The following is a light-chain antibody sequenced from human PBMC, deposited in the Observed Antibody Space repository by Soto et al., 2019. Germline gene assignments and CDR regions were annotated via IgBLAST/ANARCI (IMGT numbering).Light chain of an antibody. J-gene: IGLJ2*01. CDR2: DVS. Sequence: QSALTQPASVSGSPGQSITISCTGTSSDVGGYNYVSWYQQHPGKAPKLMIYDVSNRPSGVSNRFSGSKSGNTASLPISGLQAEDEADYYCSSYTSSSTLMLVFGGGTKLTVL. CDR3: SSYTSSSTLMLV. V-gene: IGLV2-14*01. CDR1: SSDVGGYNY.